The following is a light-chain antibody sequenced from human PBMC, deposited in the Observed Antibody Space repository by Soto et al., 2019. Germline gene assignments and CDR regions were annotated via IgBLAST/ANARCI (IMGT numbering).Light chain of an antibody. Sequence: QSALTQPASVSGSPGQSITISCTGTSSDVGGYNYVSWYQQHPGKAPKLIIYEVSRRPSGVSNRFSGSKSGNTASLTISGLQAEDEADYYCCSYTSGSTDVLGTGTKLTVL. J-gene: IGLJ1*01. CDR2: EVS. CDR1: SSDVGGYNY. CDR3: CSYTSGSTDV. V-gene: IGLV2-14*01.